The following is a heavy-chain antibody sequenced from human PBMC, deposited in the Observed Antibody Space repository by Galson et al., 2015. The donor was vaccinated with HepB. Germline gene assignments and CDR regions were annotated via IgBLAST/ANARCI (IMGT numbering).Heavy chain of an antibody. CDR2: INHSGST. CDR1: GGSFSGYY. J-gene: IGHJ4*02. D-gene: IGHD3-22*01. Sequence: SETLSLTCAVYGGSFSGYYWSWIRQPPGKGLEWIGEINHSGSTNYNPSLKSRVTISVDTSKNQFSLKLSSVTAADTAVYYCATDLAYYYDSSGLQFGYWGQGTLVTVSS. V-gene: IGHV4-34*01. CDR3: ATDLAYYYDSSGLQFGY.